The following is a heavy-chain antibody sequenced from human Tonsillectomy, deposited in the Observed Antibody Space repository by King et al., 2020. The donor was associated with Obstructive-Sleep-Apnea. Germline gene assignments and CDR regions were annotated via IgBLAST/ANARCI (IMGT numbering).Heavy chain of an antibody. CDR3: ARSSLGAIDI. V-gene: IGHV3-74*01. CDR2: IYSDGSRT. CDR1: GFTFSNYW. Sequence: VQLVESGGGLVQPGGSLRLSCAASGFTFSNYWMHWVRHAPGKGLVWVSLIYSDGSRTTYADSVKGRFTISRDNAKNTLYLQMNSLRAEDTAVYYCARSSLGAIDIWGKGTMVTVSS. D-gene: IGHD3-3*02. J-gene: IGHJ3*02.